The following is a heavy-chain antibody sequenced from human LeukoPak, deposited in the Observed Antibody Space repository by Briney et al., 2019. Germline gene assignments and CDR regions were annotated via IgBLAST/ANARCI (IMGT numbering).Heavy chain of an antibody. CDR2: ISAYNGNT. CDR3: ATRGYSYGSRRHDAFDI. Sequence: ASVKVSCKASGYTFTSYGISWVRQAPGQGLEWMGWISAYNGNTNYAQKLQGRVTMTTDTSTSTAYMELRSLRSDDTAVYYCATRGYSYGSRRHDAFDIWGQGTMSPSLQ. CDR1: GYTFTSYG. D-gene: IGHD5-18*01. J-gene: IGHJ3*02. V-gene: IGHV1-18*01.